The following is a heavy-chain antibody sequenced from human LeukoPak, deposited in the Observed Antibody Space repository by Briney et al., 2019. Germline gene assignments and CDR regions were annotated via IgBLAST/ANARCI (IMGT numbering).Heavy chain of an antibody. CDR3: ARGREMATTNYFDY. CDR1: GYTFTSYA. D-gene: IGHD5-24*01. V-gene: IGHV1-3*01. Sequence: GASVKVSCKASGYTFTSYAMHWVRQAPGQRLEWMGWINAGNGNTKYSQKFQGRVTITRDTSASTAYMELSSLRSEDTAVYYCARGREMATTNYFDYWGQGTLVTVSS. CDR2: INAGNGNT. J-gene: IGHJ4*02.